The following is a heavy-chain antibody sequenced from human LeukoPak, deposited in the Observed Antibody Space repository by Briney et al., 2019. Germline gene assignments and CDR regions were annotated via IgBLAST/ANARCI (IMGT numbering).Heavy chain of an antibody. Sequence: GGSLRLFCGVCGFTFSSYAMIWVRQAPGKGLEWVSAISGSGGSTYYEDFVKGRFTISRDNSKNTLYLQMNSLRAEDTAVYYCARVDCSGGSCLGDAFDIWGQGTMVTVSS. CDR2: ISGSGGST. V-gene: IGHV3-23*01. D-gene: IGHD2-15*01. J-gene: IGHJ3*02. CDR3: ARVDCSGGSCLGDAFDI. CDR1: GFTFSSYA.